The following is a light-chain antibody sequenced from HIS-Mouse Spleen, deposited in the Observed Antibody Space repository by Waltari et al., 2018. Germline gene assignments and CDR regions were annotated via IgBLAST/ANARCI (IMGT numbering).Light chain of an antibody. CDR3: QQYNSWWT. Sequence: DIQMTQSPSTLSASVGDRVPITCRASQSISSWLAWYQQKPGKAPKLLIYKASSLESGVPSRFSGSGSGTEFTLTISSLQPDDFATYYCQQYNSWWTFGQGTKVEIK. V-gene: IGKV1-5*03. CDR1: QSISSW. CDR2: KAS. J-gene: IGKJ1*01.